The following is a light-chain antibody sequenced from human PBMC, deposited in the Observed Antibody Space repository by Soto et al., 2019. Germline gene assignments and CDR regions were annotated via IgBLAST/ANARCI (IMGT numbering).Light chain of an antibody. Sequence: QSVLTQPPSVSAAPGQKVTISCSGSSSNIGNNYVSWYQQLPGTAPKLLIYDNNKRPSGIPDRISGSKSGTSATLGITGLQTGDEADYYCGTWDTSLSAGVFGTGNQVTVL. CDR1: SSNIGNNY. J-gene: IGLJ1*01. V-gene: IGLV1-51*01. CDR2: DNN. CDR3: GTWDTSLSAGV.